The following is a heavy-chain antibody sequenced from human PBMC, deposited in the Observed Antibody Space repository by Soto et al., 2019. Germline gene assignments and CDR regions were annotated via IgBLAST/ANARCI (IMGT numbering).Heavy chain of an antibody. CDR1: GFTFSSYA. CDR3: ERPKSVYDAFDI. J-gene: IGHJ3*02. Sequence: GGSLRLSCAASGFTFSSYAMHWVRQAPGKGLEWVAVISYDGSNKYYADSVKGRFTISRDNSKNTLYLQMNSLRAEDTAVYYWERPKSVYDAFDIGGQGTGVTVSS. CDR2: ISYDGSNK. V-gene: IGHV3-30-3*01.